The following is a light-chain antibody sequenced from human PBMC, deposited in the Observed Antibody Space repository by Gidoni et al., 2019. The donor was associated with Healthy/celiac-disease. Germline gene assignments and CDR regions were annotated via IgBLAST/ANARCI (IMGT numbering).Light chain of an antibody. CDR2: AAS. CDR3: QQSYSTPIT. Sequence: DIQMTQSPSYLSASVGERVTITCRASQSISSYLNWYQQKPGNAPKLLIYAASSLPSGVPSRFSGRGSGTECTLTISSLQPEDFATYYCQQSYSTPITFXEXTRLXIK. CDR1: QSISSY. J-gene: IGKJ5*01. V-gene: IGKV1-39*01.